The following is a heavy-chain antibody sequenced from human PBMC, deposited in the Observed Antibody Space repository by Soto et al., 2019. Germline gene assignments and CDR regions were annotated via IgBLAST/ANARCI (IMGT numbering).Heavy chain of an antibody. CDR1: GGSISSYY. CDR2: IYYSGST. CDR3: ARHHDY. Sequence: QVQLQESGPGLVKPSETLSLTCTVSGGSISSYYWSWIRQPPGKGLEWIGYIYYSGSTTYNPSLTSRVTISVDTSKNQFSLKLSSVTAADTAVYYCARHHDYWGQGTLVTVSS. J-gene: IGHJ4*02. V-gene: IGHV4-59*08.